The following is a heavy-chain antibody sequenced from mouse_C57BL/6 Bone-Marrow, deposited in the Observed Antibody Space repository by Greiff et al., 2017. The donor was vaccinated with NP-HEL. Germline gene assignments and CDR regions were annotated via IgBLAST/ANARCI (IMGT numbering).Heavy chain of an antibody. J-gene: IGHJ1*03. V-gene: IGHV1-81*01. Sequence: QVQLQQSGAELARPGASVKLSCKASGYTFTSYGISWVKQRTGQGLEWIGEIYPRSGNTYYNEKFKGKATLTADKSSSTAYMELRSLTSEDSAVYFCASPFYYGNYDRYFDVWGTGTTVTVSS. D-gene: IGHD2-1*01. CDR1: GYTFTSYG. CDR2: IYPRSGNT. CDR3: ASPFYYGNYDRYFDV.